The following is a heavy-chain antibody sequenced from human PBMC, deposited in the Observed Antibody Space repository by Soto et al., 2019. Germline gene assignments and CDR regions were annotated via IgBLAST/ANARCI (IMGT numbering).Heavy chain of an antibody. V-gene: IGHV2-5*02. CDR3: AHTLVVVTAIPFDY. J-gene: IGHJ4*02. D-gene: IGHD2-21*02. CDR1: GFSLSTSGVG. Sequence: QITLKESGPTLVKPTQTLTLTCTFSGFSLSTSGVGVGWIRQPPGKALEWLALIYWDDDKRYSPSLKSRLTITKDTSKNQVVLTMTNRDPVDTATYYCAHTLVVVTAIPFDYWGQGTLVTVSS. CDR2: IYWDDDK.